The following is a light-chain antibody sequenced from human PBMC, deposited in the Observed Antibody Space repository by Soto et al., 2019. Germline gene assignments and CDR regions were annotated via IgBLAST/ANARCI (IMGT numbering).Light chain of an antibody. CDR1: QSVSSN. CDR2: SAS. Sequence: EIVMTQSPATLSMSPGERATLSCRASQSVSSNLAWYQQKPGQAPRLLIYSASTRATGIPARFSGSGSGTEFTLTISSLQSEDFAVYYCQQYNNWLWTFGQGTKVDIK. V-gene: IGKV3-15*01. CDR3: QQYNNWLWT. J-gene: IGKJ1*01.